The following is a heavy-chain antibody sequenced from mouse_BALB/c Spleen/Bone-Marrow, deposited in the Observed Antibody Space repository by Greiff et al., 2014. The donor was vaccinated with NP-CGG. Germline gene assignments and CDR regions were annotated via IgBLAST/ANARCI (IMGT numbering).Heavy chain of an antibody. Sequence: EVKLMESGGGLVQPGGSRKLSCAASGFTFSSFGMHWVRQAPEKGLEWVAYISSGSSTIYYADTVKGRFTISRDNPKNTLFLQMTSLRSEDTAMYYCARSRRYYGYFDYWGQGTTLTVSS. J-gene: IGHJ2*01. V-gene: IGHV5-17*02. CDR2: ISSGSSTI. CDR1: GFTFSSFG. D-gene: IGHD1-1*01. CDR3: ARSRRYYGYFDY.